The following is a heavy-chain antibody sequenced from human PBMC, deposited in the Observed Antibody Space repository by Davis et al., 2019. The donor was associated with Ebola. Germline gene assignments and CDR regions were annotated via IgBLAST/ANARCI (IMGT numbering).Heavy chain of an antibody. CDR2: VSYDGRTT. CDR3: AKEEGTKGHWLPHFDY. CDR1: GFPFSRHG. Sequence: PGESLRLSCAASGFPFSRHGMHWVRKAPGKGLEWVAVVSYDGRTTYYADSVKGRFTISRDNSRNTLYLEMNGLRSDDTAEYYCAKEEGTKGHWLPHFDYWGQGTPVTVSS. J-gene: IGHJ4*02. V-gene: IGHV3-30*18. D-gene: IGHD6-19*01.